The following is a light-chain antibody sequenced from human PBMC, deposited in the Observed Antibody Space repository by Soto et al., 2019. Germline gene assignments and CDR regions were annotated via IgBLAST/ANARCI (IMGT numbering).Light chain of an antibody. V-gene: IGLV1-47*01. CDR2: RNN. CDR1: SSNIGSNY. J-gene: IGLJ2*01. Sequence: QSVLTQPPSASGAPGQRVIISCSGSSSNIGSNYVYWYQQLPGTAPKLLIYRNNQRRSGVPDRFSGSKSGTSVSLAISRLRSEDEADYYCAAWDDSLSGVLFGGGTKLTVL. CDR3: AAWDDSLSGVL.